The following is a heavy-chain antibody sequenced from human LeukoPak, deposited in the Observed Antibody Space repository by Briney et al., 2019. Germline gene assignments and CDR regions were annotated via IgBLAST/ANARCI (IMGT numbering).Heavy chain of an antibody. CDR3: ARDLRYCSGGSCYSYYFDY. CDR1: GYTFTSYG. CDR2: IIPIFGTA. V-gene: IGHV1-69*13. J-gene: IGHJ4*02. Sequence: SVKVSCKASGYTFTSYGISWVRQAPGQGLEWMGGIIPIFGTANYAQKFQGRVTITADESTSTAYMELSSLRSEDTAVYYCARDLRYCSGGSCYSYYFDYWGQGTLVTVSS. D-gene: IGHD2-15*01.